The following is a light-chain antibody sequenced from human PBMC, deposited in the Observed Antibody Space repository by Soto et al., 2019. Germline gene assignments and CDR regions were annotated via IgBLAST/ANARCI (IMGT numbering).Light chain of an antibody. V-gene: IGKV3-15*01. Sequence: EIVLTQSPGTLSLSPGERATLSCRAGQSVGSTYLAWYQQKPGQAPRLLIYGASSRATGIPARFSGSGSGTDFALTISSLQSEDFAVYYCQQYYNWPPITFGGGTKVDIK. J-gene: IGKJ4*01. CDR2: GAS. CDR3: QQYYNWPPIT. CDR1: QSVGSTY.